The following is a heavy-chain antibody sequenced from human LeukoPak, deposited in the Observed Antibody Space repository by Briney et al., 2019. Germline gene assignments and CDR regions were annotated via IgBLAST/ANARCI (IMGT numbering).Heavy chain of an antibody. J-gene: IGHJ4*02. D-gene: IGHD3-22*01. CDR2: IIPIFGTA. V-gene: IGHV1-69*01. CDR1: GGTFSSYA. CDR3: ARGDYYYDSSGYYPPYFDY. Sequence: ASVKVSCKASGGTFSSYAISWVRQAPGQGLEWMGGIIPIFGTANYAQRFQGRVTITADESTSTAYMELSSLRSEDTAVYYCARGDYYYDSSGYYPPYFDYWGQGTLVTVSS.